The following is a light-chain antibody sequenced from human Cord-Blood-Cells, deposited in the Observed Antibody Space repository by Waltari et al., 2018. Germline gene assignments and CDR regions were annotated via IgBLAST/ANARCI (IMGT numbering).Light chain of an antibody. J-gene: IGLJ1*01. CDR2: EGS. CDR1: SSDVGSYNL. Sequence: PASVSWSPGQSITISCTGTSSDVGSYNLVSWYQQHPGKAPKLMIYEGSKRPSGVSNRFSGSKSGNTASLTISGLQAEDEADYYCCSYAGSSTYVFGTGTKVTVL. CDR3: CSYAGSSTYV. V-gene: IGLV2-23*01.